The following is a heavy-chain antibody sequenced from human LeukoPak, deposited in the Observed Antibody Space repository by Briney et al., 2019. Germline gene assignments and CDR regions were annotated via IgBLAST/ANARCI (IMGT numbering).Heavy chain of an antibody. CDR1: GFTFSTYS. V-gene: IGHV3-48*01. J-gene: IGHJ4*02. Sequence: GGSLRLSCAATGFTFSTYSMNWVRQAPGKGLEWVSYISGSSSTIYYADSVKGRFTISRDNAKNSLYLQMNSLRAEDTAVYYCATPFDYWGQGSLVTVSS. CDR2: ISGSSSTI. CDR3: ATPFDY.